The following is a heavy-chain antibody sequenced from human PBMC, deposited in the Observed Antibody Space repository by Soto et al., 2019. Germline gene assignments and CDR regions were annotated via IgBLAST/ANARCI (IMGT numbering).Heavy chain of an antibody. CDR2: IYFSGST. J-gene: IGHJ5*02. Sequence: PSETLSLTCTVSGDSVSSASFYWIWIRQAPGKGLEWIGFIYFSGSTNYNPSLKSRVTMSLDTSKNQFSLKLRSVTPADTAVYFCARVTSGRNWFDPWGQGTLVTVSS. CDR1: GDSVSSASFY. CDR3: ARVTSGRNWFDP. V-gene: IGHV4-61*01. D-gene: IGHD6-19*01.